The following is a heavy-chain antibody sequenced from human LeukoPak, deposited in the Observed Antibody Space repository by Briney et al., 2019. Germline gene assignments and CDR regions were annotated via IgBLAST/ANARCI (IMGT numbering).Heavy chain of an antibody. CDR3: ARVHYYDSSGYYPYWYFDL. CDR1: GYSISSGYS. D-gene: IGHD3-22*01. CDR2: IYHSGST. J-gene: IGHJ2*01. V-gene: IGHV4-38-2*02. Sequence: PSETLSLTCTVSGYSISSGYSWGWIRQTPGKGLEWIGSIYHSGSTSYNPSLQSRVTISVDTSKNQFSLKLSSVTAADTAVYYCARVHYYDSSGYYPYWYFDLWGRGTLVTVSS.